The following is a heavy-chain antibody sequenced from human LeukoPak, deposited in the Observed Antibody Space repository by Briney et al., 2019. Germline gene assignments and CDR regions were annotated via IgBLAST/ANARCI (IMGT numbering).Heavy chain of an antibody. CDR1: GDTFRRDA. CDR2: IIPILGKV. D-gene: IGHD3-22*01. V-gene: IGHV1-69*10. CDR3: ARGRPNYYDRNDYYNYFDY. Sequence: ASVKVSCKASGDTFRRDAFSWVRQAPGQGLEWMGGIIPILGKVNYAQKFQGRVAFTADDFTTTLYMEMSGLRSEDTAVYFCARGRPNYYDRNDYYNYFDYWGQGTLVTVAA. J-gene: IGHJ4*02.